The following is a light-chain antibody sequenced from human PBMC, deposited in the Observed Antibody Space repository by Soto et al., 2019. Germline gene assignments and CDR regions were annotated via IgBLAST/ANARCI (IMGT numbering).Light chain of an antibody. Sequence: DIQMTQSPSTLSASVGDRVTITCRASQSISSWLAWYQQKPGKAPKLLIYKASSLESGVPSRFSGSGSGTEFTLTISSLQPDDFATYYCQQSNSYPWPFGQGTKGDIK. CDR2: KAS. CDR3: QQSNSYPWP. CDR1: QSISSW. V-gene: IGKV1-5*03. J-gene: IGKJ1*01.